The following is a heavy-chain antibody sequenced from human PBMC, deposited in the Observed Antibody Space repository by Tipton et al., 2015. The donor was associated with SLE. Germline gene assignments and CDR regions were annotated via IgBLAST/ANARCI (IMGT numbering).Heavy chain of an antibody. CDR3: ARGYGPVVS. CDR1: GGSFSGYY. CDR2: INHSGST. Sequence: TLSLTCAVYGGSFSGYYWSWIRQPPGKGLEWIGEINHSGSTNYNPSLKSRVTISVDTSKNQFSLKLSSVTAADTAVYHCARGYGPVVSWGQGTLVTVSS. V-gene: IGHV4-34*01. J-gene: IGHJ4*02. D-gene: IGHD4-17*01.